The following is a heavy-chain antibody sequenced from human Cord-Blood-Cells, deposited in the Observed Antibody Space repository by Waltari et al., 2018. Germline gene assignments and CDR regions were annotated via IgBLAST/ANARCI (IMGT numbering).Heavy chain of an antibody. V-gene: IGHV1-69*01. CDR3: AREKGSGSYFLGGFDP. D-gene: IGHD1-26*01. J-gene: IGHJ5*02. Sequence: QVQLVQSGAEVKKPGCSAKDYCKASGGTFSSSAISWVRQAPGQGLEWMGGIIPNFGTANYAQKFQGRVTITADESTSTAYMELSSLRSEDTAVYYCAREKGSGSYFLGGFDPWGQGTLVTVSS. CDR1: GGTFSSSA. CDR2: IIPNFGTA.